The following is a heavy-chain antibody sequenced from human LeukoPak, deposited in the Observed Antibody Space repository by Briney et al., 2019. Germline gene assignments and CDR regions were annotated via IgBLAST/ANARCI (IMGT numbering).Heavy chain of an antibody. D-gene: IGHD2-2*02. J-gene: IGHJ6*03. CDR3: ARGVYCTSTSCYSGLGYYYYYMDV. CDR1: GYTFTGHY. CDR2: INPNSGDA. V-gene: IGHV1-2*02. Sequence: ASVKVSCKASGYTFTGHYIQLVRQAPGQGLEWMGWINPNSGDANYAQKFQGRVTVTRDTSITTAYMELSMLTSDDTAVYYCARGVYCTSTSCYSGLGYYYYYMDVWGKGTTVTVSS.